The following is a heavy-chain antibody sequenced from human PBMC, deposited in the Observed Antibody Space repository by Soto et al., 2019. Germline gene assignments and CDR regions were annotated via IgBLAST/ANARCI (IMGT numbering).Heavy chain of an antibody. CDR3: ARPRSGHRHDAFDI. Sequence: QLLESGPGLVKPSETLSLTCTVSGGSISSSDYIWGWIRQPPGKGLEWIGSSYYSGTAYYKPSLKSRFTIPVDTSKNQFSLKLNSMHSTETDVSYWARPRSGHRHDAFDIWGQGTVVTVSS. D-gene: IGHD6-19*01. V-gene: IGHV4-39*01. CDR2: SYYSGTA. CDR1: GGSISSSDYI. J-gene: IGHJ3*02.